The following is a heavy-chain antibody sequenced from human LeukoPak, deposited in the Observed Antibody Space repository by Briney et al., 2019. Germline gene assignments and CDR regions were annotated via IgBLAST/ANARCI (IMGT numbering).Heavy chain of an antibody. D-gene: IGHD2-8*01. CDR1: GGSISSYY. CDR3: VRRRNGYIDN. V-gene: IGHV4-59*08. CDR2: IDFSGST. J-gene: IGHJ4*02. Sequence: SETLSLTCTVSGGSISSYYWSWIRQPPGKGLEWIGDIDFSGSTNYNPSLKSRLTISVDASKNQFSLKLSSVTAADTAVYYCVRRRNGYIDNWGQGTPLTVSS.